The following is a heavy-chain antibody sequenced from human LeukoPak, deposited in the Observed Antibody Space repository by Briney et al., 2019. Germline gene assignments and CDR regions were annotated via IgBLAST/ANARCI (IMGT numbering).Heavy chain of an antibody. V-gene: IGHV3-74*01. CDR2: INSDGTST. CDR1: GFTFSSYW. Sequence: PGGSLRLSCAASGFTFSSYWMHWVRQAPGKGLVWVSRINSDGTSTNYAYSVKGRFTISRDNAKNTLDLQMNSLRAEDTALYYCARRGASTGAFDIWGQGTMVTVSS. CDR3: ARRGASTGAFDI. D-gene: IGHD1-26*01. J-gene: IGHJ3*02.